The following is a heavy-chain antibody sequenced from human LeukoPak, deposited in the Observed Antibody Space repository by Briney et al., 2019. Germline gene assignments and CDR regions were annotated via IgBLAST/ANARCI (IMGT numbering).Heavy chain of an antibody. D-gene: IGHD6-19*01. CDR3: AKSLGSQDY. CDR1: GFTFSSSW. V-gene: IGHV3-74*01. Sequence: GGSLRLSCAASGFTFSSSWMHWVRQAPRKELVWVSRINTDGRTTTYADSVKGRFTISRDNAKSTVYLRMNSLRPEDTALYYCAKSLGSQDYWGQGTLVTVSS. J-gene: IGHJ4*02. CDR2: INTDGRTT.